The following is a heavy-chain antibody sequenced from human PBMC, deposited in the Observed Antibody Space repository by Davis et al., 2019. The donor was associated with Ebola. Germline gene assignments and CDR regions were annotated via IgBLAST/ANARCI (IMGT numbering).Heavy chain of an antibody. J-gene: IGHJ6*04. CDR2: MNPHNGGT. CDR3: ARLCSSSCPNDV. V-gene: IGHV1-2*06. Sequence: ASVKVSCKASGYTFTGYHMHWVRQAPGQGLEWMGRMNPHNGGTNYAQKFRGRVTMSGDTSISTAYMELSRLRNDDTSVYYCARLCSSSCPNDVWGKGTTVTVSS. D-gene: IGHD6-13*01. CDR1: GYTFTGYH.